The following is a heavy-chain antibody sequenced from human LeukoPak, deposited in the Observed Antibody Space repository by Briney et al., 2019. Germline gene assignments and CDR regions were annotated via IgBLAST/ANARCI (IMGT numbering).Heavy chain of an antibody. CDR3: ARVIQLSPIRCCWFDP. CDR1: GGSISSGGYS. J-gene: IGHJ5*02. V-gene: IGHV4-30-2*01. CDR2: IYHSGST. Sequence: SQTLSLTCAVSGGSISSGGYSWSWIRQPPGKGLEWIGYIYHSGSTYYNPSLKSRVTIPVDRSKNQFSLKLSSVTAADTAVYYCARVIQLSPIRCCWFDPWGQGTLVTVSS. D-gene: IGHD5-18*01.